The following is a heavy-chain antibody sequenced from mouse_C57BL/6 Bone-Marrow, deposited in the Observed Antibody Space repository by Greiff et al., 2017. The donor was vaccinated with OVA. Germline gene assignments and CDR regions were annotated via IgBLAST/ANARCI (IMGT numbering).Heavy chain of an antibody. D-gene: IGHD1-1*01. J-gene: IGHJ2*01. CDR1: GFTFSDYY. CDR2: ISNGGGST. CDR3: ARGSSDYFDY. V-gene: IGHV5-12*01. Sequence: EVQRVESGGGLVQPGGSLKLSCAASGFTFSDYYMYWVRQTPEKRLEWVAYISNGGGSTYYPDTVKGRFTIARDNAKNTLYLQMSRLKSEDTAMYYCARGSSDYFDYGGQGTTRTVSS.